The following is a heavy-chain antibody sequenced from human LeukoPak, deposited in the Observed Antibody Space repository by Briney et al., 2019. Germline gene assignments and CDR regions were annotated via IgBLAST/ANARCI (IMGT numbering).Heavy chain of an antibody. D-gene: IGHD4-17*01. J-gene: IGHJ4*02. CDR2: INTNTGNP. CDR3: ARDPLNYGDRPIFFDY. CDR1: GYTFTSYA. V-gene: IGHV7-4-1*02. Sequence: GASVKVSCKASGYTFTSYAMNWVRQAPGQGLEWMGWINTNTGNPTYAQGFTGRFVFSLDTSVSTAYLQISSLKAEDTAVYYCARDPLNYGDRPIFFDYWGQGTLVTVSS.